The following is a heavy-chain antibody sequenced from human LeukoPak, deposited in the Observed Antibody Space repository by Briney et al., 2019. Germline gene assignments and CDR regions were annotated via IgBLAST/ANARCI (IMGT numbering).Heavy chain of an antibody. CDR1: GYTFTGYY. Sequence: GASVKVSCKASGYTFTGYYMHWVRQAPGQGLEWMGWINPNSGGTNYAQKFQGRVTMTRDTSISTAYMELSRLRSDDTAVYYCARDIVGATGAFDIWGQGTMVTVSS. D-gene: IGHD1-26*01. CDR2: INPNSGGT. J-gene: IGHJ3*02. V-gene: IGHV1-2*02. CDR3: ARDIVGATGAFDI.